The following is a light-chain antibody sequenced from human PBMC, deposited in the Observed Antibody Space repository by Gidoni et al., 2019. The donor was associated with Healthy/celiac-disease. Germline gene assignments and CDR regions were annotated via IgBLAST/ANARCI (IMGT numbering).Light chain of an antibody. V-gene: IGLV2-23*02. CDR2: EVS. CDR3: CSYAGSSTYVV. Sequence: QSALTQPASVSGSPGQSITISCTGTSSDVGSYNLVSWYQQHPGKAPKLMIYEVSKRPSGVSNLFSGSKSGNTASLTISGLQAEYEADYYCCSYAGSSTYVVFGGGTKLTVL. CDR1: SSDVGSYNL. J-gene: IGLJ2*01.